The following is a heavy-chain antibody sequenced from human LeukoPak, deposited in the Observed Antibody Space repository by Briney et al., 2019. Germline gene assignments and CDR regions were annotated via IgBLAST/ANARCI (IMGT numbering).Heavy chain of an antibody. D-gene: IGHD3-3*01. CDR1: GGSIRSSSYY. CDR3: ARLWSGFHPPDY. CDR2: IYYSGST. V-gene: IGHV4-39*01. Sequence: SETLSLTCTVSGGSIRSSSYYWGWIRQPPGKGLEWIGSIYYSGSTYYNPSLKSRVTISVDTSKNQISLKLSSVTAADTAVYYCARLWSGFHPPDYWGQGTLVTVSS. J-gene: IGHJ4*02.